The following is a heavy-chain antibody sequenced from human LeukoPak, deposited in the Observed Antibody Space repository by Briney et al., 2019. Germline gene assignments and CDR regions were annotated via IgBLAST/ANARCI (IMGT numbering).Heavy chain of an antibody. CDR2: IRSKANSYAT. V-gene: IGHV3-73*01. CDR3: TRWTQDIVVVVAANQGFDP. CDR1: GFTFSGSA. Sequence: PGGSLRLSCAASGFTFSGSAMHWVRQASGKGLEWVGRIRSKANSYATAYAASVKGRFTISRDDSKNTAYLQMNSLKTEDTAVYYCTRWTQDIVVVVAANQGFDPWGQGTLVTVPS. D-gene: IGHD2-15*01. J-gene: IGHJ5*02.